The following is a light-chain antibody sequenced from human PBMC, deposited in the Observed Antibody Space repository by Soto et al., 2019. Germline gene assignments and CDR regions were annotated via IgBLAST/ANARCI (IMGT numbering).Light chain of an antibody. CDR3: HHRSNGIT. V-gene: IGKV3-11*01. Sequence: VVLTQAPATLSLSPGDTATLSCGASQSVSSSLAWYQQQPGRAPSLLIYDTSIRATGSPARLSGSASGKLSTPTISSMDPEFFAVYYCHHRSNGITFGQGTRLEIK. CDR1: QSVSSS. J-gene: IGKJ5*01. CDR2: DTS.